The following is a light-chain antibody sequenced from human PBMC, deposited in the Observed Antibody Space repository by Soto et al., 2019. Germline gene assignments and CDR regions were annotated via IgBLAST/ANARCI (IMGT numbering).Light chain of an antibody. CDR1: SSDIGGYNF. CDR2: EVS. Sequence: QLVLTQPPSASGSPGQSVAISCTGTSSDIGGYNFVSWYQQHPGKAPKVLIYEVSKRASGVRDRFSGSKSGNTASLTVTGLKAENEAEYLCGPCAPSNNVHFGGGTNLPVL. V-gene: IGLV2-8*01. J-gene: IGLJ2*01. CDR3: GPCAPSNNVH.